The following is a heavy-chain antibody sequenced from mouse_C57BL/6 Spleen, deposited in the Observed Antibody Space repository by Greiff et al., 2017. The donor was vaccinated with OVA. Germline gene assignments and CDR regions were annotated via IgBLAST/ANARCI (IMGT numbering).Heavy chain of an antibody. CDR1: GFNIKDDY. Sequence: VQLQQSGAELVRPGASVKLSCTASGFNIKDDYMHWVKQRPEQGLEWIGWIDPENGDTEYASKFQGKATITADTSSNTAYLQLSSLTSEDTAVYYCTTLFITTVVESDYYAMDYWGQGTSVTVSS. CDR2: IDPENGDT. V-gene: IGHV14-4*01. D-gene: IGHD1-1*01. CDR3: TTLFITTVVESDYYAMDY. J-gene: IGHJ4*01.